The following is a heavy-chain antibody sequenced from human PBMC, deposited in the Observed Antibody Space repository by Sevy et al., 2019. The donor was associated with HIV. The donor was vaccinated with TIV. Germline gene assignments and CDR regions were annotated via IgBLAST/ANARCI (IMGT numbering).Heavy chain of an antibody. CDR1: GYRFTSYW. V-gene: IGHV5-51*01. CDR2: IYPGDSDI. D-gene: IGHD3-22*01. Sequence: GESVKISCKGSGYRFTSYWIGWVRQMPGKGLEWMGIIYPGDSDIRYSPSFQGQVTISADKSINTAYLQWSSLKASDTAMYFCARRGYDSSGYPQYYFDYWGQGTLVTVSS. J-gene: IGHJ4*02. CDR3: ARRGYDSSGYPQYYFDY.